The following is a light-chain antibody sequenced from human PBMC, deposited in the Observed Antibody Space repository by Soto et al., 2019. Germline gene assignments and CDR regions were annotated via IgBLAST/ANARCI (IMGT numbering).Light chain of an antibody. CDR3: QQYGTSPWT. CDR2: IAS. CDR1: QSISSNY. J-gene: IGKJ1*01. Sequence: EIVLTQSPGTLSLFAGERATLSCRATQSISSNYLAWYQQKPGHAPRLLIYIASRRATGIPDRFSGSGSGTDFTLTISRLEPEDSALYYCQQYGTSPWTFGQGTKVEIK. V-gene: IGKV3-20*01.